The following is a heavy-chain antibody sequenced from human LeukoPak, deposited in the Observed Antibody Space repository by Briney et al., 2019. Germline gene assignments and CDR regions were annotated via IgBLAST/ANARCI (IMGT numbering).Heavy chain of an antibody. V-gene: IGHV4-31*03. CDR2: IYYSGST. Sequence: PSQTLSLTCTVSGGSISSGGYYWSWIRQHPGKGLEWIGYIYYSGSTYYNPSLKSRVTISVDTSKNQFPLKLSSVTAADTAVYYCARNGVYGSGSHFDYWGQGTLVTVSS. CDR1: GGSISSGGYY. D-gene: IGHD3-10*01. J-gene: IGHJ4*02. CDR3: ARNGVYGSGSHFDY.